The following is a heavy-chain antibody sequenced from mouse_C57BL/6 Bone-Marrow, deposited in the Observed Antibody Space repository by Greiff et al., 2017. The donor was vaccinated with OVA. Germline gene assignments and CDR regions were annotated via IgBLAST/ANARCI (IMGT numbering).Heavy chain of an antibody. V-gene: IGHV1-54*01. J-gene: IGHJ2*01. CDR2: INPGSGGT. CDR1: GYAFTNYL. D-gene: IGHD2-3*01. CDR3: ARSEDDGYFFYFDY. Sequence: QVQLQQSGAELVRPGTSVKVSCKASGYAFTNYLIEWVKQRPGQGLEWIGVINPGSGGTNYNEKFKGKATLTADKSSSTAYMQLSSLTSEDSAVYFCARSEDDGYFFYFDYWGQGTTLTGSS.